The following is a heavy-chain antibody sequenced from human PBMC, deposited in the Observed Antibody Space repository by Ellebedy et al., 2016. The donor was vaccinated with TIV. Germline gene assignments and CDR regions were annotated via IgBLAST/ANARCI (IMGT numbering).Heavy chain of an antibody. Sequence: ASVKVSCKASGGTFSSYAISWVRQAPGQGLEWMGGIIPIFGTANYAQKFQGRVTITADESTSTAYMELSRLRSDDTAVYYCARDRPMVRGLQYGMDVWGQGTAVTVSS. D-gene: IGHD3-10*01. CDR2: IIPIFGTA. J-gene: IGHJ6*02. CDR3: ARDRPMVRGLQYGMDV. CDR1: GGTFSSYA. V-gene: IGHV1-69*13.